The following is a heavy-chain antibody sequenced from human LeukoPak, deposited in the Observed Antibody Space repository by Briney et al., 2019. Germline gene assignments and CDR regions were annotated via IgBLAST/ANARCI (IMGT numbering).Heavy chain of an antibody. Sequence: GGSLRLSCAASGFTFDDYGMSWVRQAPGKGLEWVSGINWNGGSTGYADSVKGRFTISRDNAKNSLYLQMNSLRAEDTALYYCARGGCTNGVCLYYDYYMDVWGKGTTVTVSS. CDR2: INWNGGST. CDR3: ARGGCTNGVCLYYDYYMDV. J-gene: IGHJ6*03. CDR1: GFTFDDYG. D-gene: IGHD2-8*01. V-gene: IGHV3-20*04.